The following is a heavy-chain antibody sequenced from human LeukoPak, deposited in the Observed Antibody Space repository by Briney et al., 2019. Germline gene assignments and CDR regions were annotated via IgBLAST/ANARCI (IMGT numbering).Heavy chain of an antibody. CDR3: ASLSVWSLSVYSSGWYRHGMDV. Sequence: ASVKVCCTASGYTFTGYYMHWVRQAPGQGLEWMGWINPNSGGTNYAQKFQGRVTMTRDTSISTAYMELSRLRSDDTAVYYCASLSVWSLSVYSSGWYRHGMDVWGQGTTVTVSS. J-gene: IGHJ6*02. D-gene: IGHD6-19*01. CDR1: GYTFTGYY. CDR2: INPNSGGT. V-gene: IGHV1-2*02.